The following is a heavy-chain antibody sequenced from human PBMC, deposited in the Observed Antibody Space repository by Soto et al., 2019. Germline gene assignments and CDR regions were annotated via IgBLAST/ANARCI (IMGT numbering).Heavy chain of an antibody. CDR3: ASTFGGVIVSHDAFDI. CDR2: INHSGST. J-gene: IGHJ3*02. D-gene: IGHD3-16*02. Sequence: QVQLQQWGAGLLKPSETLSLTCAVYGGSFSGYYWSWIRQPPGKGLEWIGEINHSGSTNYNPSLKSRVTISVDTSKNQFSLKLSSVTAADTAVYYCASTFGGVIVSHDAFDIWGQGTMVTVSS. CDR1: GGSFSGYY. V-gene: IGHV4-34*01.